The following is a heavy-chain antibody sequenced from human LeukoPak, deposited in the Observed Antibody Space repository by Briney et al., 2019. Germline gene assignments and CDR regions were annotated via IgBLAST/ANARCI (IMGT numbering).Heavy chain of an antibody. Sequence: SETLSLTCTVSGGSISSYYWSWIRQPPGKGLEWIGYIYYSGSTNYNPSLKSRVTISVDTSKNQFSLKLSSVTAADTAVYYCARQAVAGSHLDYWGQGTLVTVSS. CDR2: IYYSGST. D-gene: IGHD6-19*01. V-gene: IGHV4-59*01. J-gene: IGHJ4*02. CDR1: GGSISSYY. CDR3: ARQAVAGSHLDY.